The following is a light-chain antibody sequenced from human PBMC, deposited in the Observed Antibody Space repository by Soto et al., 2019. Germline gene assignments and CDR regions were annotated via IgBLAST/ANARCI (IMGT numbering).Light chain of an antibody. J-gene: IGLJ3*02. CDR3: ASWDDTLSGRV. Sequence: QSVLTQPPSASGTPGQRVTISCTGSSSDIGSNYVYWYQQLPEMAPKLLIYKNDQRPSGISERFSGSKSGTSASLAISGLRNEDEANYYCASWDDTLSGRVFGGGTKVTVL. V-gene: IGLV1-47*01. CDR1: SSDIGSNY. CDR2: KND.